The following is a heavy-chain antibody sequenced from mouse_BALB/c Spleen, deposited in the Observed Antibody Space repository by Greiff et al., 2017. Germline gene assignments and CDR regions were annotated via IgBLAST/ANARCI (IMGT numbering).Heavy chain of an antibody. J-gene: IGHJ4*01. V-gene: IGHV1S81*02. CDR3: NRVGVYYGYYDYAMDY. D-gene: IGHD2-2*01. CDR2: INPCNGGT. Sequence: QVQLQQSGAELVKPGASVKLSCKASGYTFTSYYMYWVKQRPGQGLEWIGEINPCNGGTNFNEKFKSKATLTVDKSSSTAYMQLSSLTSEDSAVYYCNRVGVYYGYYDYAMDYWGQGTSVTVSS. CDR1: GYTFTSYY.